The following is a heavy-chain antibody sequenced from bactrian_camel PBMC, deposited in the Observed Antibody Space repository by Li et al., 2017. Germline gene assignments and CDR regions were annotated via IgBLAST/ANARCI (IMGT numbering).Heavy chain of an antibody. CDR1: GFIFSSYE. CDR2: TNSGGGST. J-gene: IGHJ4*01. V-gene: IGHV3S40*01. CDR3: ARGSQ. D-gene: IGHD5*01. Sequence: VQLVESGGGLVQPGGSLALSCAASGFIFSSYEMSWVRQAPGKGLEWVSGTNSGGGSTYYADSVKGRFTISRDNAKNTLYLQMNSLKTEDTAVYYCARGSQWGQGTQVTVS.